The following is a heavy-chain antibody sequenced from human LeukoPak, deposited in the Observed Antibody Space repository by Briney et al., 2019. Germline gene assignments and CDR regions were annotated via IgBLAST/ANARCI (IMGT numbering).Heavy chain of an antibody. J-gene: IGHJ4*02. CDR2: ISWNSGSI. CDR3: AKARLRYFDWLCFDY. V-gene: IGHV3-9*01. CDR1: GFTFDDYA. Sequence: GGSLRLSCAASGFTFDDYAMHWVRQAPGKGLEWVSGISWNSGSIGYADSVKGRFTISRDNAKNSLYLQMNSLRAEDTALYYCAKARLRYFDWLCFDYWGQGTPVTVSS. D-gene: IGHD3-9*01.